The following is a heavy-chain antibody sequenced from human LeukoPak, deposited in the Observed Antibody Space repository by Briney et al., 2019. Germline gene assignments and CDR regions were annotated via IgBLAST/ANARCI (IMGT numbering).Heavy chain of an antibody. V-gene: IGHV4-39*01. CDR3: ARHDLEEYSSVWYHFDY. CDR1: GGSISSGTYY. J-gene: IGHJ4*02. D-gene: IGHD6-19*01. Sequence: SETLSLTCIVSGGSISSGTYYWGWIRQPPGKGLEWIGSIYYSGSTYYNPSLKSRVTISVDTSKNQFSLKLSSVTAADTAVYYCARHDLEEYSSVWYHFDYWGQGTLVTVSS. CDR2: IYYSGST.